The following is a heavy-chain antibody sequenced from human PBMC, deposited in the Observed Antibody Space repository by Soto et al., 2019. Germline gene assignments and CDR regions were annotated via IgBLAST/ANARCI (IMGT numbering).Heavy chain of an antibody. J-gene: IGHJ3*01. D-gene: IGHD6-6*01. CDR3: APSRRSSGDAFDF. CDR2: IYWNDDE. CDR1: GFSLTTSGVG. V-gene: IGHV2-5*01. Sequence: SCPTLVNPTQTLTLTCTFSGFSLTTSGVGVGWILQPPGKALEWLALIYWNDDERYSPSLRSRLTITKDTSKNHIALTMTSLDAVATATYFCAPSRRSSGDAFDFWGQGKMVTVSS.